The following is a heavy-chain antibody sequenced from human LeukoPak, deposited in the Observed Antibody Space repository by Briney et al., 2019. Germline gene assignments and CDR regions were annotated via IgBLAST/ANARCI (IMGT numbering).Heavy chain of an antibody. D-gene: IGHD2-2*01. CDR3: AKGVGSASPYYFDY. CDR1: GFTFSSYA. Sequence: TGGSLRLSCAASGFTFSSYAMSWLRQAPGKGLEWVSSITDRGDYTYYADSVKGRFTISRDNSRNTLYLQMNSLRAEDTAIYYCAKGVGSASPYYFDYWGQGTLVTVSS. J-gene: IGHJ4*02. CDR2: ITDRGDYT. V-gene: IGHV3-23*01.